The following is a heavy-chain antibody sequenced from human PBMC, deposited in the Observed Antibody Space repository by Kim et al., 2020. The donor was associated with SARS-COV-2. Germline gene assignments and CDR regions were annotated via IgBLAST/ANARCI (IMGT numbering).Heavy chain of an antibody. D-gene: IGHD3-22*01. CDR1: GFTFSSYW. J-gene: IGHJ4*02. CDR2: INSDGSST. Sequence: GGSLRLSCAASGFTFSSYWMHWVRQAPGKGLVWVSRINSDGSSTSYADSVKGRFTISRDNAKNTLYLQMNSLRAEDTAVYYCARESLEGYYDSSGWNDYWGQGTLVTVSS. CDR3: ARESLEGYYDSSGWNDY. V-gene: IGHV3-74*01.